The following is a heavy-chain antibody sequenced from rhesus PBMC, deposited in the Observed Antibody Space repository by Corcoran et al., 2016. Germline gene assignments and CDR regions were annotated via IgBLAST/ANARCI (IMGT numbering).Heavy chain of an antibody. CDR3: AKGYGHFDY. CDR1: GFTFRCYG. D-gene: IGHD5-36*01. V-gene: IGHV3S25*01. J-gene: IGHJ4*01. Sequence: EVQLVESGGCLVQPGGSVRLSCAASGFTFRCYGRYWVRQAPGKGLEWISAINSGGGSTYYADSVKGRFTISRDNSKNTLSLQMNSLRAEDTAVYYCAKGYGHFDYWGQGVLVTVSS. CDR2: INSGGGST.